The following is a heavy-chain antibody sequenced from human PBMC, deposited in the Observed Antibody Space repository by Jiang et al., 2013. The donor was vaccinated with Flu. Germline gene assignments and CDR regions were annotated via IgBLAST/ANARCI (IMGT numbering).Heavy chain of an antibody. V-gene: IGHV4-34*01. D-gene: IGHD3-16*01. CDR2: INHSGST. J-gene: IGHJ4*02. Sequence: GLEWIGEINHSGSTNYNPSLKSRVTISLDTSKNQFSLKLSSVTAADTAVYYCARNLGEGTNTPLDYWGQGTLVTVSS. CDR3: ARNLGEGTNTPLDY.